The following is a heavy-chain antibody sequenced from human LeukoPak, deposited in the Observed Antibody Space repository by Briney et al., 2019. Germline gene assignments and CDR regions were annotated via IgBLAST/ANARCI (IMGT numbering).Heavy chain of an antibody. CDR3: AKRGVVIRVFLVGFHKEAYYFES. D-gene: IGHD3/OR15-3a*01. Sequence: GGSLRLSCAVSGITLSNYVMSWVRPAPGKGLEWGAGISDSGGSTKYADSVKGRFTISRDNPKNTLFLQMNSLRADDTAVYFCAKRGVVIRVFLVGFHKEAYYFESWGQGALVTVSS. J-gene: IGHJ4*02. CDR1: GITLSNYV. CDR2: ISDSGGST. V-gene: IGHV3-23*01.